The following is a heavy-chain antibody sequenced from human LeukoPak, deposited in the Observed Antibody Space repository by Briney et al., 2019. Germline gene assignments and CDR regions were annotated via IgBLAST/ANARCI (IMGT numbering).Heavy chain of an antibody. Sequence: GASVKVSCKASGYTFTGYYMHWVRQAPGQGLEWMGRINPNSGGTNYAQKFQGRVTMTRDTSISTAYMELSRLRSDDTAVYYCARVWLASAYGMDVWGQGTTVTVSS. CDR3: ARVWLASAYGMDV. D-gene: IGHD5-18*01. V-gene: IGHV1-2*06. J-gene: IGHJ6*02. CDR2: INPNSGGT. CDR1: GYTFTGYY.